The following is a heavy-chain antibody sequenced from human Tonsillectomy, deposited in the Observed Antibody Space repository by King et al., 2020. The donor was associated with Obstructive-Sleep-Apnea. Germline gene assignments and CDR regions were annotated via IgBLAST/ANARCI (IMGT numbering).Heavy chain of an antibody. J-gene: IGHJ4*02. V-gene: IGHV4-59*01. Sequence: QLQESGLGLVKPSETLSLTCTVSGGSINGFYWSWIRQPPGKGLEWIGFIYDTGKTTYNPSLKSRVTISIDTSRNQFSLKLTSVTAADTAVYYCARLAAAADTDSWGQGTLVTVSS. CDR3: ARLAAAADTDS. D-gene: IGHD6-13*01. CDR2: IYDTGKT. CDR1: GGSINGFY.